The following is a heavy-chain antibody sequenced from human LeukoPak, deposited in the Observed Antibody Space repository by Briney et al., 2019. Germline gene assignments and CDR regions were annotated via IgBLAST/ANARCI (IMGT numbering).Heavy chain of an antibody. CDR1: GFTFSSYA. CDR3: AREGRTSGAVFDY. CDR2: ISYDGSNK. Sequence: GGSLRLSCAASGFTFSSYAMHWVRQAPGKGLEWVAVISYDGSNKYYADSVKGRFTISRDNSKNTLYLQMNSLRAEDTAVYYCAREGRTSGAVFDYWGQGTLVTVSS. V-gene: IGHV3-30*01. J-gene: IGHJ4*02.